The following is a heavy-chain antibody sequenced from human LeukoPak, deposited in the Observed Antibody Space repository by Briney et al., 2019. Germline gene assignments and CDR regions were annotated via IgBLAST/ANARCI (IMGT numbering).Heavy chain of an antibody. V-gene: IGHV4-31*03. CDR3: TRRGGSSSSDWFDP. CDR2: IYYTGST. CDR1: GGSIRSGGWY. Sequence: KPSQTLSLTCTVSGGSIRSGGWYWSWIRQHPGKGLEWIGYIYYTGSTSYNPSLKSRVTISGDTSKNQFSLKLSSVTAADTAVYYCTRRGGSSSSDWFDPWGQGTLVIVSS. D-gene: IGHD6-6*01. J-gene: IGHJ5*02.